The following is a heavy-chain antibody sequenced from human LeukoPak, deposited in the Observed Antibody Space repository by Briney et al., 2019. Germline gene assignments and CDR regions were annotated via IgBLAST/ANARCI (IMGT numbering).Heavy chain of an antibody. V-gene: IGHV3-74*01. Sequence: GGSLRLSCAASGFTFSSYAMNWVRQAPGKGLVWVSRIASDGSSTTYADSVKGRFSISRDNAKNTLYLQMDSLRVEDTAVYYCARGRPHGNDYWGQGTLVTVSS. J-gene: IGHJ4*02. CDR3: ARGRPHGNDY. CDR1: GFTFSSYA. CDR2: IASDGSST. D-gene: IGHD4-23*01.